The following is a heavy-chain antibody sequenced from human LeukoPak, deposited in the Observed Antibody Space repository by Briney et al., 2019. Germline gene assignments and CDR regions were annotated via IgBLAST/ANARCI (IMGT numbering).Heavy chain of an antibody. CDR2: IYHSGST. V-gene: IGHV4-59*01. J-gene: IGHJ4*02. CDR1: SASISTYY. Sequence: SETLSLTCTVSSASISTYYWSWIRQPPGKGLEWIGHIYHSGSTNYNPSLTSRVTMSVDTSKSHFSLSLTSVTAADTAVYYCAKAAKYYYGSETYYYFDYWGQGILVTVSS. CDR3: AKAAKYYYGSETYYYFDY. D-gene: IGHD3-10*01.